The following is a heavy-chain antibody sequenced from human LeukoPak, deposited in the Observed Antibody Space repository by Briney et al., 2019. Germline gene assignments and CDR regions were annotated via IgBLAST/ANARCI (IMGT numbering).Heavy chain of an antibody. CDR1: GGSISSYY. V-gene: IGHV4-59*01. D-gene: IGHD1-26*01. Sequence: SETLSLTCTVSGGSISSYYWSWIRQPPGKGLEWIGYIYYSGSTNYNPSLKSRVTISVDTSKNQFSLKLSSVTAADTAVYYCARDHNSGSLGYWGQGTLVTVSS. CDR2: IYYSGST. CDR3: ARDHNSGSLGY. J-gene: IGHJ4*02.